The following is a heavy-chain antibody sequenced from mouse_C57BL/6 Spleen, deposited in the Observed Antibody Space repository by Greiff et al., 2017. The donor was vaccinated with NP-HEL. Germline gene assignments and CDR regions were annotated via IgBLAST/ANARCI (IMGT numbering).Heavy chain of an antibody. D-gene: IGHD2-3*01. Sequence: EVQLQQSGPELVKPGASVKISCKASGYTFTDYYMNWVKQSHGKSLEWIGDINPNNGGTSYNQKFKGKATLTVDKSSSTAYMELRSLTSEDSAVYYCARFVVDGYYYFDYWGQGTTLTVSS. CDR3: ARFVVDGYYYFDY. CDR1: GYTFTDYY. CDR2: INPNNGGT. J-gene: IGHJ2*01. V-gene: IGHV1-26*01.